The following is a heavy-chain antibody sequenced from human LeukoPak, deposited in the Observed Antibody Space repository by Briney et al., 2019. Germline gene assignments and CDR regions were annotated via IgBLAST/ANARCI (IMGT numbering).Heavy chain of an antibody. Sequence: GGSLRLSCAASGFTFSTYAINWVRRVPGKGLEWVSSITGNGGSTYLADSVKGRFTISRDNSRNTLYLQMNSLRAEDTAVYYFAKATLGSCSGARCYPFDYWGQGTLVTVSS. CDR1: GFTFSTYA. V-gene: IGHV3-23*01. J-gene: IGHJ4*02. D-gene: IGHD2-15*01. CDR3: AKATLGSCSGARCYPFDY. CDR2: ITGNGGST.